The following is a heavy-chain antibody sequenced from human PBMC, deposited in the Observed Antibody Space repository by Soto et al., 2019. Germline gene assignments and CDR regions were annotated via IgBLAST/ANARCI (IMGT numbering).Heavy chain of an antibody. CDR2: IIPIFGTA. D-gene: IGHD6-19*01. CDR1: GGTFSSYA. CDR3: ARVVTGIAVALYYFDY. J-gene: IGHJ4*02. V-gene: IGHV1-69*13. Sequence: VASVKVSCKASGGTFSSYAISWVRQAPGQGLEWMGGIIPIFGTANYAQKFQGRVTITADESTSTAYMELSSLRSEDTAVYYCARVVTGIAVALYYFDYWGQGTLVTVSS.